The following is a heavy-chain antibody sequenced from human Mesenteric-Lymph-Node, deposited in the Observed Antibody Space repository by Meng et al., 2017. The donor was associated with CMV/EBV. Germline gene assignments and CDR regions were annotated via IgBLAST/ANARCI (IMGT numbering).Heavy chain of an antibody. CDR1: GDTFTGYY. CDR2: IHPNGGGT. CDR3: ARHGDYYSFDP. Sequence: ASVKVSCKASGDTFTGYYVHWVRQAPGQGLEWMGWIHPNGGGTKYAQKFQGRITVTRDTSISTVYMELTRLKSDDTAIYYCARHGDYYSFDPWGQGTLVTVSS. D-gene: IGHD2-21*01. V-gene: IGHV1-2*02. J-gene: IGHJ5*01.